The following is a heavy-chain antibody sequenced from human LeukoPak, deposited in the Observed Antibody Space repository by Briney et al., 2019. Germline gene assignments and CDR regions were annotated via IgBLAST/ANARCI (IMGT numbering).Heavy chain of an antibody. CDR3: ARDPGRLEMATIPFDY. CDR2: ISYDGSNK. Sequence: PGGSLRLSCAASGFTFSSYGMHWARQAPGKGLEWVAVISYDGSNKYYADSVKGRFTISRDNSKNTLYLQMNSLRAEDTAVYYCARDPGRLEMATIPFDYWGQGTLVTVSS. CDR1: GFTFSSYG. J-gene: IGHJ4*02. V-gene: IGHV3-30*03. D-gene: IGHD5-24*01.